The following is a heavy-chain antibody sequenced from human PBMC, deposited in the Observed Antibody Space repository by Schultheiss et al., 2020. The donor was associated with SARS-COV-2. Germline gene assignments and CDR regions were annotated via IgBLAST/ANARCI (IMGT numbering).Heavy chain of an antibody. V-gene: IGHV1-3*01. D-gene: IGHD3-16*01. CDR3: ARFIGVELGETYYYYYYMDV. J-gene: IGHJ6*03. Sequence: ASVKVSCKASGYTFTSYYMHWVRQAPGQRLEWMGWINAGNGNTIYSQKFQGRVTMTRDTSASTAYVELSSLRSDDTAVYYCARFIGVELGETYYYYYYMDVWGKGTTVTVSS. CDR1: GYTFTSYY. CDR2: INAGNGNT.